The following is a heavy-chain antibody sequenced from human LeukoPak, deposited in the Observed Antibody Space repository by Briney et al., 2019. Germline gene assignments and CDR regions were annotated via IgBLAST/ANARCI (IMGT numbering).Heavy chain of an antibody. CDR1: GGSISSSSYY. V-gene: IGHV4-39*07. CDR2: IYYSGST. CDR3: ASVREGTLPDFDY. Sequence: PSETLSLTCTVSGGSISSSSYYWGWIRQPPGKGLEWIGTIYYSGSTYYNPSLKSRVTISVDTSKNQFSLKLSSVTAADTAVYYCASVREGTLPDFDYWGQGTLVTVSS. D-gene: IGHD1-7*01. J-gene: IGHJ4*02.